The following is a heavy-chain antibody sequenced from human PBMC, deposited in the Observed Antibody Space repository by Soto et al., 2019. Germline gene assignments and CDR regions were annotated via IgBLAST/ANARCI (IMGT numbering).Heavy chain of an antibody. CDR3: ASILGSRLNL. D-gene: IGHD7-27*01. CDR2: INHSGST. V-gene: IGHV4-34*01. Sequence: SETLSLTCAVYGGSFNGYSWTWIRQPPGKGLEWIGDINHSGSTNYSPSLRSRVTISVGTSKNQFSLKLSSVTAADTAVYYCASILGSRLNLWGQGTLVTVSS. CDR1: GGSFNGYS. J-gene: IGHJ5*02.